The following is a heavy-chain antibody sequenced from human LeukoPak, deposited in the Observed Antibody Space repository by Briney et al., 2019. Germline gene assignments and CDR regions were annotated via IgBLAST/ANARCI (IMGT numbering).Heavy chain of an antibody. Sequence: RASVKVSCKASGYTFTGYYMHWVRQAPGQGLEWMGWINPNSGGTNYAQKFQGRVTMTRDTSISTAYMELSRLRSDDTAVYYCARRIVSGSYYYYGMDVWGQGTTVTVSS. CDR2: INPNSGGT. V-gene: IGHV1-2*02. D-gene: IGHD1-26*01. CDR1: GYTFTGYY. J-gene: IGHJ6*02. CDR3: ARRIVSGSYYYYGMDV.